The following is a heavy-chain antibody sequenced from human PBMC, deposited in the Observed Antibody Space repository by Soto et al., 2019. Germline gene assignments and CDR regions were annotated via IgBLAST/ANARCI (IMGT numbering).Heavy chain of an antibody. CDR2: IKQDGSEK. CDR3: ARVRIRGYSYGYEGYWYFDL. CDR1: GFTFSSYW. Sequence: EVQLVESGGGLVQPGGSLRLSCAASGFTFSSYWMSWVRQAPGKGLEWVANIKQDGSEKYYVDSVKGRFTISRDNAKNSLYLQMNSLRAEDTAVYYCARVRIRGYSYGYEGYWYFDLWGRGTLVTVSS. V-gene: IGHV3-7*05. J-gene: IGHJ2*01. D-gene: IGHD5-18*01.